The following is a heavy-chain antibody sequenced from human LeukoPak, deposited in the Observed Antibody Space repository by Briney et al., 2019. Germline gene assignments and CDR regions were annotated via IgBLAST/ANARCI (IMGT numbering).Heavy chain of an antibody. D-gene: IGHD3-16*01. V-gene: IGHV3-66*01. J-gene: IGHJ5*02. CDR1: GFTVSSNY. Sequence: GGSLRLSCAASGFTVSSNYMSWVRQAPGKGLEWVSVIYSGGSTDYADSVKGRFTTSRDNSKNTLYLQMNSLRAEDTAVYYCARAIPFGGWFDPWGQGTLVTVSS. CDR3: ARAIPFGGWFDP. CDR2: IYSGGST.